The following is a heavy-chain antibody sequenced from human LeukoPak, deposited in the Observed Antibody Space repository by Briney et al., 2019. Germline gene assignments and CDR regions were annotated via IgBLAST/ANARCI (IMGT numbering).Heavy chain of an antibody. Sequence: PSETLSLTCAVSGGSISSYYWSWIRQPAGKGLEWIGRIYTSGSTNYNPSLKSRVTISVDKSKNQSSLKLSSVTAADTAVYYCARDFYYYDSSGYLAYFDLWGRGTLVTVSS. CDR2: IYTSGST. CDR3: ARDFYYYDSSGYLAYFDL. V-gene: IGHV4-4*07. CDR1: GGSISSYY. J-gene: IGHJ2*01. D-gene: IGHD3-22*01.